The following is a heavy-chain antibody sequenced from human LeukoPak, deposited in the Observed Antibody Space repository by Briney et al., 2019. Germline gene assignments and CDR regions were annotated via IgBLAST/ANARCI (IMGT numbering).Heavy chain of an antibody. CDR2: INPNSGGT. CDR3: ARGYSGYSGPNAFDI. J-gene: IGHJ3*02. CDR1: GYTLTELS. V-gene: IGHV1-2*04. Sequence: GASVKVSCKVSGYTLTELSMHWVRQAPGQGLEWMGWINPNSGGTNYAQKFQGWVTMTRDTSTSTAYMELSRLRPDDTAVYYCARGYSGYSGPNAFDIWGQGTMVTVSS. D-gene: IGHD5-12*01.